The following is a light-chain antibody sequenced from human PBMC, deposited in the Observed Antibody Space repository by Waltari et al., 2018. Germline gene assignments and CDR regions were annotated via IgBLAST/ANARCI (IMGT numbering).Light chain of an antibody. CDR3: QHYGGFPWS. CDR1: RTVYSDY. J-gene: IGKJ1*01. CDR2: GVS. Sequence: DTLLTQSPGTLSLSPGERATLSCRASRTVYSDYLAWYQQKSGQAPSLLIYGVSNRATGVADRFSGSGSGTDFYRTITRLEPEDAAVYFCQHYGGFPWSFGQGTKVEIK. V-gene: IGKV3-20*01.